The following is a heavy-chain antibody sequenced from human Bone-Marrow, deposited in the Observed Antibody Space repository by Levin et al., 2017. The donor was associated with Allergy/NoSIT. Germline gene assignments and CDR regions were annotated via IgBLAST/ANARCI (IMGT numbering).Heavy chain of an antibody. J-gene: IGHJ4*02. CDR2: ISYDGNDK. Sequence: GESLKISCAASGFTFSSFGMHWVRQAPGKGLEWVAVISYDGNDKYYADSVKGRFTISRDNPKNTLYLQMNSLRTEDTAVYYCAKDLVFGTSSWGLDYWGQGTLVTVSS. V-gene: IGHV3-30*18. D-gene: IGHD6-13*01. CDR1: GFTFSSFG. CDR3: AKDLVFGTSSWGLDY.